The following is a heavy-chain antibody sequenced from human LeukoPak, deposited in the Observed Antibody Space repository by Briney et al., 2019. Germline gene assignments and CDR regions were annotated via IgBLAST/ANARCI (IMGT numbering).Heavy chain of an antibody. CDR2: ISGSGGST. CDR1: GFTFSSYA. J-gene: IGHJ4*02. D-gene: IGHD3-22*01. Sequence: PGGSLRLSCSASGFTFSSYAMSWVRQAPGKGLEWVSAISGSGGSTYYADSVKGRFTISRDNSRNTLYLQMNSLRAEDTAVYYCAKDPRYDSSGYDYWGQGTLVTVSS. V-gene: IGHV3-23*01. CDR3: AKDPRYDSSGYDY.